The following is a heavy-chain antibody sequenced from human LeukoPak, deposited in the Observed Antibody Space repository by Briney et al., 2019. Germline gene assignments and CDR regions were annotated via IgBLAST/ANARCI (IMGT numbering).Heavy chain of an antibody. V-gene: IGHV3-23*01. CDR2: ISVSGDTT. J-gene: IGHJ4*02. D-gene: IGHD1-1*01. Sequence: GGSLRLSCAASGFTYSIYGVSWVRQAPGKGLEWVSGISVSGDTTHNADSATGRFTISRDNSKNKQSLDMNSLRAEDTAAYYYPRGSEPTTYYFAYWGQGTLVIDSS. CDR3: PRGSEPTTYYFAY. CDR1: GFTYSIYG.